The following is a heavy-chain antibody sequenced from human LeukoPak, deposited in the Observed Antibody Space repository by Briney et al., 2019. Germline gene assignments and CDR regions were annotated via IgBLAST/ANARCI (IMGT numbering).Heavy chain of an antibody. CDR2: IWYGGSNK. J-gene: IGHJ4*02. V-gene: IGHV3-30*18. CDR3: AKDAGSSPGIDY. Sequence: AGRSLRLSCAASGFTFSSYGMHWVRQAPGKGLEWVAVIWYGGSNKYYADSVKGRFTISRDNSKNTLYLQMNSLRAEDTAVYYCAKDAGSSPGIDYWGQGTLVTVSS. D-gene: IGHD6-6*01. CDR1: GFTFSSYG.